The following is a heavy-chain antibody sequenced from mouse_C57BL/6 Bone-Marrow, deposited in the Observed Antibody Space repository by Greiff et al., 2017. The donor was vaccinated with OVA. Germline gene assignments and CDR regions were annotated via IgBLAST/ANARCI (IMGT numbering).Heavy chain of an antibody. J-gene: IGHJ3*01. CDR3: ARALGAWFAY. V-gene: IGHV1-55*01. CDR2: IYPGSGST. CDR1: GYTFTSYW. Sequence: QVQLQQPGAELVKPGASVKMSCKASGYTFTSYWITWVKQRPGQGLEWIGDIYPGSGSTNYNEKFKSKATLTVDTSSSTAYRQLRSLTSEDSAVYYCARALGAWFAYWGQGTLVTVSA.